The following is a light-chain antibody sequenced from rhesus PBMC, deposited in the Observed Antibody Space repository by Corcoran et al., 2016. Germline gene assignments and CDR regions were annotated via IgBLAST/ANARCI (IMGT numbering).Light chain of an antibody. J-gene: IGKJ3*01. V-gene: IGKV1-22*01. CDR3: LQYSSSPFT. Sequence: DIQMTQSPSSLSASVGDTVTITCRASQSIRNWLDWYQQKPGKAPKLLIYKASSLQSGVPSRFSGSGSGTDFTLTISSLQPEDFATYYCLQYSSSPFTFGPGTKLDIK. CDR1: QSIRNW. CDR2: KAS.